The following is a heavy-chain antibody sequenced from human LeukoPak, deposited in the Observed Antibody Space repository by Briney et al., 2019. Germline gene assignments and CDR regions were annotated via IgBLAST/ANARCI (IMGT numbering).Heavy chain of an antibody. CDR1: GFTFNTYA. CDR3: AKRGVVIRVILVGFHKEAYYFDS. J-gene: IGHJ4*02. D-gene: IGHD3-22*01. CDR2: ISGSGGGT. Sequence: GRSLRLSCAASGFTFNTYAMHWVRQAPGKGLEWVAGISGSGGGTNYADSVKGRFTISRDNPKNTLYLQMNRLRAEDTAVYFCAKRGVVIRVILVGFHKEAYYFDSWGQGALVTVSS. V-gene: IGHV3-23*01.